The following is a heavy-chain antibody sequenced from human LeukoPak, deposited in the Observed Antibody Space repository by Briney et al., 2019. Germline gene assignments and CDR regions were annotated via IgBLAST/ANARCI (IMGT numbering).Heavy chain of an antibody. Sequence: GGSLRLSCAASGFTFSSYSMNWVRQAPGKGLEWVSSISSSSSYIYYADSVKGRFTISRDNAKNSLYLQMNSLRAEDTAVYYCARAPELRYFVGSGMDVWGQGTTVTVSS. CDR1: GFTFSSYS. CDR2: ISSSSSYI. J-gene: IGHJ6*02. V-gene: IGHV3-21*01. D-gene: IGHD3-9*01. CDR3: ARAPELRYFVGSGMDV.